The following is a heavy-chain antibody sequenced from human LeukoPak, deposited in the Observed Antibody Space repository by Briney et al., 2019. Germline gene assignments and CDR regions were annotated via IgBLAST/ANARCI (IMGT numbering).Heavy chain of an antibody. D-gene: IGHD3-22*01. J-gene: IGHJ4*02. CDR2: ISGSGTNT. CDR3: AKGTYDSRGHFDY. V-gene: IGHV3-23*01. Sequence: GGSLRLSCAASGFTFSSYAMTWVRQAPGKGLEWVSGISGSGTNTYYADSVKGRFTISRDNSKHTLYLQMNSLRAEDTAAYYCAKGTYDSRGHFDYWGQGTLVSVSS. CDR1: GFTFSSYA.